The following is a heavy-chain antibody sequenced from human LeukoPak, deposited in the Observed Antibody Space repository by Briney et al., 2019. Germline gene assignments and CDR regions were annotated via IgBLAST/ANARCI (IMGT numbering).Heavy chain of an antibody. CDR1: GFTFSNAW. D-gene: IGHD1-7*01. V-gene: IGHV3-15*01. J-gene: IGHJ5*02. CDR3: TTDNWNYVGNWFDP. CDR2: IKSKTDGGTT. Sequence: PGGSLRLSCAASGFTFSNAWMSWVRQAPGKGLEWVGRIKSKTDGGTTDYAAPVKGRFTISRDDSKNTLYLQMNSLKTEDTAVYYCTTDNWNYVGNWFDPWGQGTLVTVSS.